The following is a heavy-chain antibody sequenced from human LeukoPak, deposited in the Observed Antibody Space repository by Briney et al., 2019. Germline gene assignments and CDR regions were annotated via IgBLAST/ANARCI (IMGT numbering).Heavy chain of an antibody. CDR2: ISSSSSTI. J-gene: IGHJ3*02. D-gene: IGHD5-18*01. V-gene: IGHV3-48*01. CDR3: ARERREVDTALKIRDAFDI. Sequence: GGSLRLSCAASGFTFSSYEMSWVRQAPGKGLEWVSYISSSSSTIYYADSVKGRFTISRDNAKNSLYLQMNSLRAEDTAVYYCARERREVDTALKIRDAFDIWGQGTMVTVSS. CDR1: GFTFSSYE.